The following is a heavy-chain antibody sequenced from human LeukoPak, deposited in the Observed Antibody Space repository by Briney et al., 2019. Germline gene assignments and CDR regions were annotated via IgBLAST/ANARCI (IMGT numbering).Heavy chain of an antibody. D-gene: IGHD5-18*01. J-gene: IGHJ4*02. CDR2: IYYSGST. V-gene: IGHV4-39*07. CDR3: ARDWRGGYTAKTRKPFDY. Sequence: SETLSLTCTVSGGSISSYYWGWIRQPPGKGLEWIGSIYYSGSTYYNPSLKSRVTISVDTSKNQFSLKLSSVTAADTAVYYCARDWRGGYTAKTRKPFDYWGQGTLVTVSS. CDR1: GGSISSYY.